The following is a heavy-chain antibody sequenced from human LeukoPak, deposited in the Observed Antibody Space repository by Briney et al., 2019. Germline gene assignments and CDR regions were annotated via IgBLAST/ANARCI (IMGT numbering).Heavy chain of an antibody. Sequence: GASVKVSCKASGYTFTSYDINWVRQATGQGLEWMGWMNPNSGNTGYAQKFQGRVTMTRNTSISTAYMGLSSLRSEDTAVYYCAREVGYCSSTSCYLNYYYYYYMDVWGKGTTVTVSS. CDR2: MNPNSGNT. CDR1: GYTFTSYD. V-gene: IGHV1-8*01. D-gene: IGHD2-2*01. CDR3: AREVGYCSSTSCYLNYYYYYYMDV. J-gene: IGHJ6*03.